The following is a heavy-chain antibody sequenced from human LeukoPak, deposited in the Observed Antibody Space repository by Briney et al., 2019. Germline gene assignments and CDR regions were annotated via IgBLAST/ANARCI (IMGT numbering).Heavy chain of an antibody. V-gene: IGHV3-21*01. CDR1: GFTFSRYI. Sequence: GRSLRLSCAASGFTFSRYIMNWVRQAPGKGLEWVSSISSSGNIIYYADSVRGRFTISRDNAKNSLYLQMNSLRAEDTAVFYCARADYYDSGSFYPLNFWGQGTLVTVSS. J-gene: IGHJ4*02. CDR2: ISSSGNII. D-gene: IGHD3-10*01. CDR3: ARADYYDSGSFYPLNF.